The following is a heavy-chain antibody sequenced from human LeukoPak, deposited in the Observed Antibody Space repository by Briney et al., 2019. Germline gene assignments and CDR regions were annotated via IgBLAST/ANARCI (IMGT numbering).Heavy chain of an antibody. Sequence: GGSLRLSCAASGFTFSSYEMNWVRQAPGKGLEWVSGITTSGSTYYADSVKGRFTISRENSNNTLYLHMDSLRAEDTAVYYCAKAPVWNYYYGLDVWGQGTTVTVSS. D-gene: IGHD2-21*01. CDR2: ITTSGST. CDR3: AKAPVWNYYYGLDV. CDR1: GFTFSSYE. J-gene: IGHJ6*02. V-gene: IGHV3-23*01.